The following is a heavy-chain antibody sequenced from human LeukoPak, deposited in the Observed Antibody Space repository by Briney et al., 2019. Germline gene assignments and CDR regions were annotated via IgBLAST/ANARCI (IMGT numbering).Heavy chain of an antibody. J-gene: IGHJ4*02. D-gene: IGHD4-17*01. CDR2: IYHSGST. CDR1: GSSISGVYS. CDR3: VTGATVTTLYYFDY. V-gene: IGHV4-38-2*02. Sequence: SETLSLTCTVSGSSISGVYSWGWIRQPPGMGLEWIGSIYHSGSTNYNPSFKSRVTISADTSKSQFSLKLSSVTAADTAIYYCVTGATVTTLYYFDYWGQGTLVTVSS.